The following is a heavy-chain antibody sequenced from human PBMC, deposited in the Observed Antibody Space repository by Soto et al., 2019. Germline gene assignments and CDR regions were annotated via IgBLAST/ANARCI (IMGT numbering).Heavy chain of an antibody. J-gene: IGHJ5*02. V-gene: IGHV3-21*01. D-gene: IGHD2-21*01. CDR3: ARERGPVVPQDFMVMDWFDP. Sequence: PGGSLRLSCAASGFTFSSYSMNWFRQAPGKGLEWVSSISSSSSYIYYADSVKGRFTISRDNAKNSLYLQMNSLRAEDTAVYYCARERGPVVPQDFMVMDWFDPWGQGTLVTVSS. CDR2: ISSSSSYI. CDR1: GFTFSSYS.